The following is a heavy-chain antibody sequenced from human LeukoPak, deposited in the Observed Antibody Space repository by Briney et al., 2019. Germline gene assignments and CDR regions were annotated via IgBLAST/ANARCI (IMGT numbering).Heavy chain of an antibody. V-gene: IGHV3-74*01. CDR3: ARAPSEIGGYYPEYFRH. D-gene: IGHD3-22*01. CDR2: IKSDGST. Sequence: VGSLRLSCAASGFTFSSYWMHSVRQAPGKGLVWVSRIKSDGSTNYADSVKGRFTISRDNAKNTLSLQMNSLRAEDTGVYYCARAPSEIGGYYPEYFRHWGQGTLVTVSS. J-gene: IGHJ1*01. CDR1: GFTFSSYW.